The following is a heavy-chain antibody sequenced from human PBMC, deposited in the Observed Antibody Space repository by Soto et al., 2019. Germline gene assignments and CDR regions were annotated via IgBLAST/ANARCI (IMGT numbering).Heavy chain of an antibody. V-gene: IGHV3-33*01. CDR2: IWYDGSNK. CDR1: GFTFSSYG. Sequence: GGSLRLSCAASGFTFSSYGMHWVRQAPGKGLEWVAVIWYDGSNKYYADSVKGRFTISRDNSKNTLYLQMNSLRAEDTAVYYCARDRLWFGEWRDAFDIWGQGTMVTVSS. CDR3: ARDRLWFGEWRDAFDI. D-gene: IGHD3-10*01. J-gene: IGHJ3*02.